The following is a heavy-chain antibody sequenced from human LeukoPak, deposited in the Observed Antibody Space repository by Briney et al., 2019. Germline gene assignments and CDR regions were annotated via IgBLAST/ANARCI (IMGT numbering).Heavy chain of an antibody. V-gene: IGHV3-48*03. J-gene: IGHJ4*02. CDR2: ISSSGSTI. CDR1: GFTFSSYE. Sequence: PGGSLRLSCAASGFTFSSYEMNWVRQAPGKGLEWVSYISSSGSTIYCADSVKGRFTISRDNAKNSLYLQMNSLRAEDTAVYYCARERYSSGWAVNYWGQGTLVTVSS. CDR3: ARERYSSGWAVNY. D-gene: IGHD6-19*01.